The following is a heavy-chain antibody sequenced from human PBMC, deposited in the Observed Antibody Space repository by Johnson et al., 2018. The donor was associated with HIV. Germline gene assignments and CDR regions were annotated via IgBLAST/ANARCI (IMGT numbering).Heavy chain of an antibody. Sequence: QVQLLESGGGLVKPGGSLRLSCAASGFTFSDYYMSWIRQAPGKGLEWVSYISSSGSTIYYADSVKGRFTISRDNAKNSLSLQMNSLRAEDTAVYYCASLYYNFWSGDSRSGWSHAFDIWGQGTMVTVSS. D-gene: IGHD3-3*01. CDR1: GFTFSDYY. CDR2: ISSSGSTI. J-gene: IGHJ3*02. CDR3: ASLYYNFWSGDSRSGWSHAFDI. V-gene: IGHV3-11*04.